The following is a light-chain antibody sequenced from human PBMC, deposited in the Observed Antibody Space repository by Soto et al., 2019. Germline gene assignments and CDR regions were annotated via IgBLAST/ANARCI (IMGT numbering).Light chain of an antibody. CDR2: AAS. J-gene: IGKJ1*01. CDR1: QSISSY. V-gene: IGKV1-39*01. Sequence: DIQMTQSPSSLSASVGARVTITCRASQSISSYLNWYQQKPGKAPKLLIYAASSLQSGVPSRVSGRGSGTDFTLTISCLQHEEFRSYYCPQSYITPPTFGQGTKVEIK. CDR3: PQSYITPPT.